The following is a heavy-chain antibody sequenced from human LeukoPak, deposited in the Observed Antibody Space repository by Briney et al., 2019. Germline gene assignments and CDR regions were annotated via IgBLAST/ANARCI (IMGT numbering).Heavy chain of an antibody. CDR3: ARGGVVAATLRQYGMDV. Sequence: PSETLSLTCAVYGGSFSGYYRNWIRQPPGKGLEWIGEINHSGSTNYNPSLKSRVTISVDTSKNQFSLKLSSVTAADTAVYYCARGGVVAATLRQYGMDVWGQGTTVTVSS. CDR1: GGSFSGYY. J-gene: IGHJ6*02. D-gene: IGHD2-15*01. V-gene: IGHV4-34*01. CDR2: INHSGST.